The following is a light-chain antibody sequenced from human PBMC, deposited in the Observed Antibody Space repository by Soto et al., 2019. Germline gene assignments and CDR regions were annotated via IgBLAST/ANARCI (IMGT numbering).Light chain of an antibody. CDR2: DAS. J-gene: IGKJ4*01. Sequence: EIVLTQSPATLSLSPGERATLSCRARQSVSSYLAWYQQKPGQAPRLLIYDASNRATGIPARFSGSGSGTDFTLTISSLEPEDFAVYYCQQRSNWPLTFGGGTKGEIK. CDR3: QQRSNWPLT. CDR1: QSVSSY. V-gene: IGKV3-11*01.